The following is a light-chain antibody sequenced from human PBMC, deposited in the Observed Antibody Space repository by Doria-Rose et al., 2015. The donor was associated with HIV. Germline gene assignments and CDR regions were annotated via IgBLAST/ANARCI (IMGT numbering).Light chain of an antibody. CDR2: DAS. CDR3: QQYGPSRGT. CDR1: QRIKSSY. J-gene: IGKJ5*01. V-gene: IGKV3-20*01. Sequence: TQSPGTLSLSPGERATLSCRSSQRIKSSYLAWYEQEPGQAHRLLIYDASNSDTRIPDRFSGSVSGTDFTLDISRLEPEEVAVYYCQQYGPSRGTFGQGNRLEIK.